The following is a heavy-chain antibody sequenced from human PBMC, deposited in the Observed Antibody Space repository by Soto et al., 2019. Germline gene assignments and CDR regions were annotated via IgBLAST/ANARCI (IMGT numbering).Heavy chain of an antibody. D-gene: IGHD1-1*01. CDR1: GGTFIDYA. J-gene: IGHJ6*02. CDR2: TVPISGIE. V-gene: IGHV1-69*01. CDR3: ARVTPGNNLYYFSGLDV. Sequence: QVQLVQSGAEVKKPGSSVRVSCEASGGTFIDYAFSWVRQAPGQGLEWMGGTVPISGIEDYAQKFQGRITITADASTRTAYMELTSLRSEDTAMYYCARVTPGNNLYYFSGLDVWGQGTSVIVSS.